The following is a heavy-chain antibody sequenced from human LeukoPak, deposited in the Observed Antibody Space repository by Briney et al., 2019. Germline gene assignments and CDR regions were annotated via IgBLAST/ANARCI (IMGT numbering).Heavy chain of an antibody. J-gene: IGHJ6*02. D-gene: IGHD1-1*01. CDR3: ARSSNWPYGMDV. Sequence: PGGSLRLSCAASGFTFSSYAMSWVRQAPGKGLEWVSAISGSGGSTYYADSVKGRFTISRDNSKNTLYLQVNSLRAEDTAIYYCARSSNWPYGMDVWGQGTTVTVSS. V-gene: IGHV3-23*01. CDR2: ISGSGGST. CDR1: GFTFSSYA.